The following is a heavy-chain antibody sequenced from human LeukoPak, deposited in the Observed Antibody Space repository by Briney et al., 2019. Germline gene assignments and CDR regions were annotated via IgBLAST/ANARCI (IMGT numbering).Heavy chain of an antibody. CDR1: GGSISSYY. CDR2: IYTSGST. V-gene: IGHV4-4*07. CDR3: ARDQSIAAAGTNFDY. Sequence: SETLSLTCIVSGGSISSYYWSWIRQPAGKGLEWIGRIYTSGSTNYNPSLKSRVTMSVDTSKNQFSLKLSSVTVADTAVYYCARDQSIAAAGTNFDYWGQGTLVTVSS. J-gene: IGHJ4*02. D-gene: IGHD6-13*01.